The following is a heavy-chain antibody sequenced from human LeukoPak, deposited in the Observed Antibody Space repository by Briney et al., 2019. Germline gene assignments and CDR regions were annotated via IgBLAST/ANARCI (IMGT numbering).Heavy chain of an antibody. Sequence: SVKVSCKASGGTFSSHAISWVRQAPGQGLEWMGGIIPISGTANYAQKFQGRVTITADESTSTAYMELSSLRSEDTAVYYCARDGTAILAYCGGDCYSWFDPWGQGTLVTVSS. CDR2: IIPISGTA. J-gene: IGHJ5*02. V-gene: IGHV1-69*13. CDR1: GGTFSSHA. CDR3: ARDGTAILAYCGGDCYSWFDP. D-gene: IGHD2-21*02.